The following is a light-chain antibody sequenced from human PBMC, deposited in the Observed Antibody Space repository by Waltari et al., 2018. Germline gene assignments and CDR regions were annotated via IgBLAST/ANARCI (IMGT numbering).Light chain of an antibody. Sequence: SYELTQPPSVSVSPGQTASIPCSGDKLGDKYACWYQQKPGQSPVLVIYQDSKRPSGIPERVSGANSGNTATLTISGTQAMDEADYYCQAWDSSTAYWVFGGGTKLTVL. CDR3: QAWDSSTAYWV. CDR1: KLGDKY. CDR2: QDS. J-gene: IGLJ3*02. V-gene: IGLV3-1*01.